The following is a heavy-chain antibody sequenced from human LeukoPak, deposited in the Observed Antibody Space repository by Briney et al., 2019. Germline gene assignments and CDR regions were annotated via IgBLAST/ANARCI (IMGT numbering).Heavy chain of an antibody. CDR3: ARGPFGAMGSSYYYMDV. J-gene: IGHJ6*03. Sequence: SVKVSCKASGGTFSSYAISWVRQAPGQGLEWMGGIIPIFGTANYAQKFQGRVTITADESTSTAYMELSSLRSEDTAVFYCARGPFGAMGSSYYYMDVWGKGTTGTVSS. V-gene: IGHV1-69*13. CDR1: GGTFSSYA. D-gene: IGHD3-16*01. CDR2: IIPIFGTA.